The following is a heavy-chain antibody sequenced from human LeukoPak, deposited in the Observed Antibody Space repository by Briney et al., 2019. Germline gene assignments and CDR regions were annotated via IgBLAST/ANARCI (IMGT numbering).Heavy chain of an antibody. CDR2: IYTSGST. Sequence: PSETLSLTCTVSGVSISSYSWSWIRQPAGKGLDWIGRIYTSGSTNYNPSLKSRVTISVDTSKNQFSLKLSSVTAADTAVYYCARLLDKLAYFQHWGQGTLVTVSS. D-gene: IGHD1-1*01. CDR1: GVSISSYS. V-gene: IGHV4-4*07. J-gene: IGHJ1*01. CDR3: ARLLDKLAYFQH.